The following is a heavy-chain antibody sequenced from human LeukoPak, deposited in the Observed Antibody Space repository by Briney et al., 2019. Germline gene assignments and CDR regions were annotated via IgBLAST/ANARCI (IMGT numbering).Heavy chain of an antibody. CDR3: ARVDYGGNFEYNWFDP. J-gene: IGHJ5*02. V-gene: IGHV4-30-4*01. CDR2: IYYSGST. Sequence: PSETLSLTCTVSGGSISSGDYYWSWIRQPPGKGLEWIGYIYYSGSTYYNSSLKSRVTISVDTSKNQFSLKLSSVTAADTAVYYCARVDYGGNFEYNWFDPWGQGTLVTVSS. CDR1: GGSISSGDYY. D-gene: IGHD4-23*01.